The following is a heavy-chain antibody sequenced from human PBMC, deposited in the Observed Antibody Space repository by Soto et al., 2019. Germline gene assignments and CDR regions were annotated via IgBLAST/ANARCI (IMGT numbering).Heavy chain of an antibody. Sequence: PGGSLRLSCAVSGFSFNNYAMNWVRLAPGKGLEWVSSISGGGTGTYSADAVRGRFTISSDKSRNTVYLQMSSLRAEDTAVHYCAKGHYYDNVGNWVANQAFDSWGQGSLVTVSS. CDR2: ISGGGTGT. D-gene: IGHD3-22*01. J-gene: IGHJ4*02. CDR3: AKGHYYDNVGNWVANQAFDS. V-gene: IGHV3-23*01. CDR1: GFSFNNYA.